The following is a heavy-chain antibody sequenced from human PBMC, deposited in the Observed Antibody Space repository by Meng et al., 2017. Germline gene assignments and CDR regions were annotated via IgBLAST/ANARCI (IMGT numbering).Heavy chain of an antibody. Sequence: QVPVVESVGDVVPPGRSLTLSCAASGFIFSNYEMHWVRQAPGKGLEWVACITKDGSRKYYLGSVRGRFTISRDNSKNSLYLEMNSLRSEDTALYYCARDFDYWGQGTLVTVSS. CDR2: ITKDGSRK. V-gene: IGHV3-30*16. CDR1: GFIFSNYE. CDR3: ARDFDY. J-gene: IGHJ4*02.